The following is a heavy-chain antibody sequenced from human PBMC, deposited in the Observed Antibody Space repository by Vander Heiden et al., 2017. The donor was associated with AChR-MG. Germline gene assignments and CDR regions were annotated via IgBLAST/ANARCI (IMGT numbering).Heavy chain of an antibody. D-gene: IGHD3-3*01. CDR2: ISAYNGNT. Sequence: QVQLVQSGAEVKKPGASVQVSCKASGYTFTSYGISWVRQAPGQGLEWMGWISAYNGNTNYAQKLQGRVTMTTDTSTSTAYMELRSLRSEDTAVYYCAREGIFGALYYYYGMDVWGQGTTVTVSS. CDR3: AREGIFGALYYYYGMDV. V-gene: IGHV1-18*01. J-gene: IGHJ6*02. CDR1: GYTFTSYG.